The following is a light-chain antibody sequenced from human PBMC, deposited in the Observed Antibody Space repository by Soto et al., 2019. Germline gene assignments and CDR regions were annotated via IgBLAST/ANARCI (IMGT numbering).Light chain of an antibody. CDR1: QSISSW. V-gene: IGKV1-39*01. CDR3: QQSYSTPH. CDR2: DAS. J-gene: IGKJ3*01. Sequence: IQMTQSPSTLSASVGDRVTITCRASQSISSWLAWYQQKPGKAPKLLIYDASSLESGVPSRFSGSGSGTDFTLTISSLQPEDFATYYCQQSYSTPHFGPGTKVDIK.